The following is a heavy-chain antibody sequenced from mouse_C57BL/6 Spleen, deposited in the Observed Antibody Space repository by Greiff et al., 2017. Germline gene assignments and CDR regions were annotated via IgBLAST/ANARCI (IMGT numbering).Heavy chain of an antibody. V-gene: IGHV3-6*01. D-gene: IGHD3-2*02. CDR3: ATSDSSGYPYYAMDY. CDR2: ISYDGSN. J-gene: IGHJ4*01. Sequence: EVKLQESGPGLVKPSQSLSLTCSVTGYSITSGYYWNWIRQFPGNKLEWMGYISYDGSNNYNPSLKNRISITRDTSKNQFFLKLNSVTTEDTATYYCATSDSSGYPYYAMDYWGQGTSVTVSS. CDR1: GYSITSGYY.